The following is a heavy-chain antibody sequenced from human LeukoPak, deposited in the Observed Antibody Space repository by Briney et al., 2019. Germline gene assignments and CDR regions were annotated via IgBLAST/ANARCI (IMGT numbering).Heavy chain of an antibody. J-gene: IGHJ4*02. D-gene: IGHD3-10*01. Sequence: GGSLRLSCAASGFMFRSFGVHWVRQTPGKGLEWVAVIWFDGSEKYYADSVKGRFSISRDNSNSTLFLQMTSLRAEDTAIYYCAKDRGEYYFDSWGQGTLVTVSS. V-gene: IGHV3-33*06. CDR2: IWFDGSEK. CDR3: AKDRGEYYFDS. CDR1: GFMFRSFG.